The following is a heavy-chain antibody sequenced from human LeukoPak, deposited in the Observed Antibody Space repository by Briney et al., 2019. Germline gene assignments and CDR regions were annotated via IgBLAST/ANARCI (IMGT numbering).Heavy chain of an antibody. Sequence: GSLRLSCAASGFTFSDYYMSWIRQTPGKGLEWVSYISSSGSSIYYADSVKGRFTISRDNAKNSLFLQMNSLRAEDTAVYYCAELGITMIGGVWGKGTTVTISS. J-gene: IGHJ6*04. CDR2: ISSSGSSI. V-gene: IGHV3-11*04. CDR1: GFTFSDYY. D-gene: IGHD3-10*02. CDR3: AELGITMIGGV.